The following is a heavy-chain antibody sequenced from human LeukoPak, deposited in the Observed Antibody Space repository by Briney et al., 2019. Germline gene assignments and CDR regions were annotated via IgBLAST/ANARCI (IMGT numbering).Heavy chain of an antibody. D-gene: IGHD2-15*01. CDR1: GFTFSSYS. J-gene: IGHJ4*02. V-gene: IGHV3-21*01. CDR2: ISSSSSYI. CDR3: ARDEGYCSGGSCYVDY. Sequence: GGSLRLSCAASGFTFSSYSMTWVRQAPGKGLEWVPSISSSSSYIYYADSVKGRFTISRDNAKNSLYLQMNSLRAEDTAVYYCARDEGYCSGGSCYVDYWGQGTLVTVSS.